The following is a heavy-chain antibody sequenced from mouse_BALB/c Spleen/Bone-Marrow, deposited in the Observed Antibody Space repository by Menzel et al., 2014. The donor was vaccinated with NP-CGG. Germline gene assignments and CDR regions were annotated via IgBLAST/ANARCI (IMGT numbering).Heavy chain of an antibody. Sequence: QVHVKQSGAELAKPGASVKMSCKASGYTFTSYWMHWVKQRPGQGLEWIGYINPSSGYNEYNQKFKDKATLTADKSSSTAYMQLSSLTSEDSAVYYCAGYYYGEGSAYWGQGTLVTVSA. CDR2: INPSSGYN. J-gene: IGHJ3*01. D-gene: IGHD1-1*01. CDR3: AGYYYGEGSAY. CDR1: GYTFTSYW. V-gene: IGHV1-7*01.